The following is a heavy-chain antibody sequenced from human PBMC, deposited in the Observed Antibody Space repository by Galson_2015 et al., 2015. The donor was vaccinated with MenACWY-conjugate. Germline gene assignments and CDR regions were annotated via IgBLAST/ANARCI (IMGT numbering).Heavy chain of an antibody. CDR2: IDPVNSNI. Sequence: QSGAEVKKPGESLKISCKGSGYSFTNYWIAWVRQMPGKGLEWVAVIDPVNSNIRYSPSFQGQVTISADESISTAYLQWSSLKASDTAMYYCARHPPGGRGMDVWGRGTTVTVSS. D-gene: IGHD1-26*01. J-gene: IGHJ6*02. CDR1: GYSFTNYW. V-gene: IGHV5-51*01. CDR3: ARHPPGGRGMDV.